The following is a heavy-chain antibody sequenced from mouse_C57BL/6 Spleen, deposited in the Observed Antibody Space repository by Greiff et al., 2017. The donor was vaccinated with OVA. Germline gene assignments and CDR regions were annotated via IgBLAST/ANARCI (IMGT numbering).Heavy chain of an antibody. CDR3: SRGYGSSDDWYFDV. CDR2: INPSNGGT. CDR1: GYTFTSYW. V-gene: IGHV1-53*01. Sequence: QVQLQQPGTELVKPGASVKLSCKASGYTFTSYWMHWVKQRPGQGLEWIGNINPSNGGTNYNEKFKSKATLTVDKSSSTAYMQLSSLTSEDSAVYYWSRGYGSSDDWYFDVWGTGTTVTVSS. D-gene: IGHD1-1*01. J-gene: IGHJ1*03.